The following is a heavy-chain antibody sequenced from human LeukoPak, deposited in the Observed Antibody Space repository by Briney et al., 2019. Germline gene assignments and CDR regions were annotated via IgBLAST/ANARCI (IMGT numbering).Heavy chain of an antibody. J-gene: IGHJ4*01. Sequence: SQTLSLTCAISGDSVSSNSAAWNWIRQSPSRGLEWLGRTYYRSKWYNDYAVSVKSRITINPDTSKNQFSLQLNSVTPEDTAVYYCARAPNLYYDYVWGGDYYFDYWGRGTLVTVSS. CDR1: GDSVSSNSAA. V-gene: IGHV6-1*01. D-gene: IGHD3-16*01. CDR3: ARAPNLYYDYVWGGDYYFDY. CDR2: TYYRSKWYN.